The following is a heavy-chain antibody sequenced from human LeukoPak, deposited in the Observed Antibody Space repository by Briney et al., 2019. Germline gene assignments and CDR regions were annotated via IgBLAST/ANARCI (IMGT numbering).Heavy chain of an antibody. D-gene: IGHD2-2*01. J-gene: IGHJ5*02. CDR3: ARDPMLPPKHCSSTSCYRPNNWFDP. V-gene: IGHV1-46*03. CDR1: GYTFTSYY. CDR2: INPSGGST. Sequence: ASVKVSCKASGYTFTSYYMHWVRQAPGQGLEWMGIINPSGGSTSYAQKFQGRVTMTRDTSTSTVYMELSSLRSEDTAVYYCARDPMLPPKHCSSTSCYRPNNWFDPWGQGTLVTVSS.